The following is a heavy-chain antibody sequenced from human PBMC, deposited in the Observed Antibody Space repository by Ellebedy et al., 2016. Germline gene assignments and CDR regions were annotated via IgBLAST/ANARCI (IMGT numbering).Heavy chain of an antibody. CDR3: ASQPRVRGAPYYYGMDV. CDR1: GSSISSGYY. Sequence: SETLSLTCTVSGVSGSSISSGYYWGWIRQPPGKGLEWIGNIYRSGSTYYNPSLKSRVTISVDTSKNQFSLSLISVTAADTAVYYCASQPRVRGAPYYYGMDVWGQGTTVTVSS. D-gene: IGHD3-10*01. CDR2: IYRSGST. J-gene: IGHJ6*02. V-gene: IGHV4-38-2*02.